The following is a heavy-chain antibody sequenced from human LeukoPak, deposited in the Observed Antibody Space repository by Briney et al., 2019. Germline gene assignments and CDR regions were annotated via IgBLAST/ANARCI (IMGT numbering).Heavy chain of an antibody. CDR2: INPNSGGT. V-gene: IGHV1-2*02. J-gene: IGHJ6*03. CDR1: GYMFTGYY. D-gene: IGHD6-19*01. CDR3: XRVVAVTGTPVYYMDV. Sequence: ASVKVSCKASGYMFTGYYMHWVRQAPGQGLEWMGWINPNSGGTNYAQKFQGRVTMTRDTSISTAYMDLNRLRSDDTAVYYCXRVVAVTGTPVYYMDVWGKGTTVTVSS.